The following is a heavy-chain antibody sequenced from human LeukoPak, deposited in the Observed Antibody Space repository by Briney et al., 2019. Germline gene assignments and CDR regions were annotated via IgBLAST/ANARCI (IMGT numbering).Heavy chain of an antibody. CDR2: ISWNSGSI. CDR3: AKDITGVVGQLDY. D-gene: IGHD7-27*01. J-gene: IGHJ4*02. V-gene: IGHV3-9*01. CDR1: GFTFDDYA. Sequence: GGSLRLSCAASGFTFDDYAMHWVRHAPGKGLEWVSGISWNSGSIGYADSVKGRFTISRDNAENSLYLQMNSLRAEDTALYYCAKDITGVVGQLDYWGQGTLVTVSS.